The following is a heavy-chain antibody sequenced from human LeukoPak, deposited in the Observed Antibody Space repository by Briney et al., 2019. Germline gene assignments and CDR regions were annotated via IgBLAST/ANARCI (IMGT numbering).Heavy chain of an antibody. CDR2: ISSSSSYI. V-gene: IGHV3-21*01. Sequence: GGSLRLSCAASGFTFSSYSMNWVRQAPGKGLEWVSSISSSSSYIYYADSVKGQFTISRDNAKNSLYLQMNSLRAEDTAVYYCARPRDYSSSYHLDYWGQGTLVTVSS. CDR3: ARPRDYSSSYHLDY. J-gene: IGHJ4*02. CDR1: GFTFSSYS. D-gene: IGHD6-13*01.